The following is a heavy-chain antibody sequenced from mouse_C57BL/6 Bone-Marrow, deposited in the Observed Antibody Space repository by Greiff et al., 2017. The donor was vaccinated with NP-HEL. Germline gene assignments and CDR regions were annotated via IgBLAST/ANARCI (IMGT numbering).Heavy chain of an antibody. J-gene: IGHJ1*03. CDR1: GYSITSGYY. Sequence: EVKLMESGPGLVKPSQSLSLTCSVTGYSITSGYYWNWIRQFPGNKLEWMGYISYDGSNNYNPSLKNRISITRDTSKNQFFLKLNSVTTEDTATYYCAALYYSNSYWYFDVWGTGTTVTVSS. D-gene: IGHD2-5*01. V-gene: IGHV3-6*01. CDR2: ISYDGSN. CDR3: AALYYSNSYWYFDV.